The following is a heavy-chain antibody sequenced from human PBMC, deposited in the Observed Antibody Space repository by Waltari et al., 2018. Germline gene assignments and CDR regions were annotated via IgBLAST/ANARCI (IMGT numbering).Heavy chain of an antibody. CDR3: AREYYDSSGSAFDI. D-gene: IGHD3-22*01. J-gene: IGHJ3*02. CDR1: GFTFSSYS. CDR2: MSSSSSYI. Sequence: EVQLVESGGGLVKPGGSLRLSCAASGFTFSSYSMNWVRQAPGKGLEWVSSMSSSSSYIYYADSVKGRFTISRDNAKNSLYLQMNSLRAEDTAVYYCAREYYDSSGSAFDIWGQGTMVTVSS. V-gene: IGHV3-21*01.